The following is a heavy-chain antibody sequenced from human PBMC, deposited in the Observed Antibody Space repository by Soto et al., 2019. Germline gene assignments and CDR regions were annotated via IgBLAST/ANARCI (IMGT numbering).Heavy chain of an antibody. CDR2: IYYTGST. CDR3: ARHSLGRGWPARTPYYDMDV. V-gene: IGHV4-39*01. CDR1: GGSISSSSYY. J-gene: IGHJ6*03. Sequence: SETLSLTCTVSGGSISSSSYYWGWIRQPPGKGLEWIGSIYYTGSTYYNASLKSRVIISVDTSKNQFSLKLTSVTAADTAMYYCARHSLGRGWPARTPYYDMDVWGKGTTVTVSS. D-gene: IGHD1-26*01.